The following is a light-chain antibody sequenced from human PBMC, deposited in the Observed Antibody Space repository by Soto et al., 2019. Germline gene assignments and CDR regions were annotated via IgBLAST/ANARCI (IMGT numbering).Light chain of an antibody. V-gene: IGLV2-14*01. CDR1: SSDVGGYTY. Sequence: QSVLTQPASVSGSPGQSITISCAGTSSDVGGYTYVSWYQQHPGKAPKLMIYDVSNRPSGASNRFSGSKSGNTASLTISGLQAEDEADYYCTSYTSNSTPYVFGGGTKVTVL. CDR3: TSYTSNSTPYV. J-gene: IGLJ1*01. CDR2: DVS.